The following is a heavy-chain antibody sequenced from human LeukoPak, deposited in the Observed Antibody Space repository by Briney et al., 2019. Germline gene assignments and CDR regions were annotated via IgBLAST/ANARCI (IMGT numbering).Heavy chain of an antibody. V-gene: IGHV4-39*01. Sequence: SSETLSLTCTVSGGSVSSDTYDWGWIRQPPGKGLEWIGSIHYIGSTYYNPSLKSRVTISVDTSRNQFSLKLSSVTAADTAVYYCARRNRNHDYWGQGTLVTVSS. CDR1: GGSVSSDTYD. CDR2: IHYIGST. J-gene: IGHJ4*02. CDR3: ARRNRNHDY.